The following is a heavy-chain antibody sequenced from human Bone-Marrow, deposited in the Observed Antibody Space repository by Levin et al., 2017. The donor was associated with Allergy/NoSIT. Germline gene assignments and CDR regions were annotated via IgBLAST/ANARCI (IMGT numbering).Heavy chain of an antibody. Sequence: SETLSLTCTVSGGSISSYYWSWIRQPAGKGLEWIGRIYTSGSTNYNPSLKSRVTMSVDTSKNQFSLKLSSVTAADTAVYYCARDLMNQLLREGWFDPWGQGTLVTVSS. CDR3: ARDLMNQLLREGWFDP. D-gene: IGHD2-2*01. CDR1: GGSISSYY. V-gene: IGHV4-4*07. J-gene: IGHJ5*02. CDR2: IYTSGST.